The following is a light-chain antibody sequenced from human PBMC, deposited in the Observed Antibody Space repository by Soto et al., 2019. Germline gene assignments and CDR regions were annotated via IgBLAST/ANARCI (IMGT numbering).Light chain of an antibody. Sequence: VLTQSPGTLSLSPGERATLSCRASQSVSRYLFWYQQKPGQDPRLLIYCASSRASGIPDRFSGSGSGTDFTLTINRRGHEDSAVYYCQQFDTSPYTFGQGTTLEIK. CDR3: QQFDTSPYT. CDR1: QSVSRY. J-gene: IGKJ2*01. V-gene: IGKV3-20*01. CDR2: CAS.